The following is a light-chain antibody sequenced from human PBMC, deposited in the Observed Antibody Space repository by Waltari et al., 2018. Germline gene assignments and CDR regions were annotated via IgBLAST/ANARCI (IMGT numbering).Light chain of an antibody. CDR3: QQYNLCPWT. CDR1: QSASKW. CDR2: NTS. Sequence: DIHMTQSPSTLSASIGHSLTITCRASQSASKWLAWYQQKPGKAPKLLIDNTSTLNAEVPSRFSGSGSGTEFTLTISSLQPEDFATYYCQQYNLCPWTFGQGTKVEVK. J-gene: IGKJ1*01. V-gene: IGKV1-5*03.